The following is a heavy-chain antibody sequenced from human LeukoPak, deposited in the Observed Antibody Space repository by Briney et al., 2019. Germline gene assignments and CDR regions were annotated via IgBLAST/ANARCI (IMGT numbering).Heavy chain of an antibody. Sequence: SETLSLTCTVSGGSISDFYWSWTRQPPGKGLEWIGYIFYSGSTKYNPSLKSRVTISVDTFKNQFSLMLSSVTAADTAVYYCARQSYDSSGYFLKPFDYWGQGSLVTVSS. V-gene: IGHV4-59*08. CDR3: ARQSYDSSGYFLKPFDY. J-gene: IGHJ4*02. D-gene: IGHD3-22*01. CDR1: GGSISDFY. CDR2: IFYSGST.